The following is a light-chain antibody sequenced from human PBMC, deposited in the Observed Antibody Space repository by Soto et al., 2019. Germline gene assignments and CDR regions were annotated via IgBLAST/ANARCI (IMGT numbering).Light chain of an antibody. CDR1: QSVSSSY. Sequence: EIVLTQSPGTLSLSPGEGAALSCRASQSVSSSYLAWYQQKPGQAPRLLIYGASTRATGIPDRFSGSGSGTDFTLTISRLEPEEFAVYYCQQYDTSVITFGQGTRLEIK. J-gene: IGKJ5*01. V-gene: IGKV3-20*01. CDR2: GAS. CDR3: QQYDTSVIT.